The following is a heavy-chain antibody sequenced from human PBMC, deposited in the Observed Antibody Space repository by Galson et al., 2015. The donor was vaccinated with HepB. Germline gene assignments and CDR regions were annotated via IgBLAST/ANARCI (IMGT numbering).Heavy chain of an antibody. V-gene: IGHV1-69*01. Sequence: QSGAEVKKPGESLKISCKASGGTFSSYAISWVRQAPGQGLEWMGGIIPIFGAANYAQKFQGRVTITADESTSTAYMELSSLRSEDTAVYYCARTGNTMIVVAPFDYWGQGTLVTVSS. D-gene: IGHD3-22*01. CDR3: ARTGNTMIVVAPFDY. J-gene: IGHJ4*02. CDR2: IIPIFGAA. CDR1: GGTFSSYA.